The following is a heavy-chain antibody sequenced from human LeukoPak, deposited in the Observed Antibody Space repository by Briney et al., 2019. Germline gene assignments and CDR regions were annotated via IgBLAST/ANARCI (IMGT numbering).Heavy chain of an antibody. D-gene: IGHD2-15*01. CDR3: ARVNDVAVVAAADPHFEH. CDR2: ISAYKGDT. J-gene: IGHJ4*02. CDR1: GYTFISYG. V-gene: IGHV1-18*01. Sequence: GASVKVSCKPSGYTFISYGISWVRQAPGQGLEWVGWISAYKGDTDYAQKFQGRVAMTTDTSTNTVYMELRSLTSDDTAVYYCARVNDVAVVAAADPHFEHWGQGTLVTVSS.